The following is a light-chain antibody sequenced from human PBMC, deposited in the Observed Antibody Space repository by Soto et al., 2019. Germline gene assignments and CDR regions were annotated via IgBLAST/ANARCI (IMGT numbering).Light chain of an antibody. CDR2: DAS. V-gene: IGKV1-5*01. CDR3: QQYSIYYP. J-gene: IGKJ2*01. Sequence: DIQMTQSHSTLSASVGDRVTFTCRASQRISRWLAWYQQKPGKAPKVLIHDASSLESGVPSRFRGSGAGPQFTLTISSLQPAEFATYNCQQYSIYYPFGQAKTLEIK. CDR1: QRISRW.